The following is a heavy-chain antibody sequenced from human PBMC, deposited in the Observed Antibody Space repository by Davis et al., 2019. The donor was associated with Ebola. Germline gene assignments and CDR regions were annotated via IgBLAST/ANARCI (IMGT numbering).Heavy chain of an antibody. D-gene: IGHD6-19*01. Sequence: MPSETLSLTCAVPGGSISSGGYSWSWIRQPPGKGLEWIGYIYHSGSTYYNPSLKSRVTISVDTSKNQFSLRLNSVTAADTAVYYCARHAPHSGGWYLAWLDPWGQGTLVTVSS. CDR2: IYHSGST. J-gene: IGHJ5*02. CDR1: GGSISSGGYS. V-gene: IGHV4-30-2*01. CDR3: ARHAPHSGGWYLAWLDP.